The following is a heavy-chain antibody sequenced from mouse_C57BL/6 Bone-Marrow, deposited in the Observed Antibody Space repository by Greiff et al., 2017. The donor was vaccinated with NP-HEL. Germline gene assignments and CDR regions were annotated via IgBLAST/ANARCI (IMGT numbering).Heavy chain of an antibody. Sequence: VQLQQPGAELVMPGASVKLSCKASGYTFTSYWMHWVKQRPGQGLEWIGEIDPSASYTNYNQKFKGKSTLTVDKSSSTAYMQLSSLTSEDSAVYYCAIFAYWGQGTLVTVSA. V-gene: IGHV1-69*01. J-gene: IGHJ3*01. CDR1: GYTFTSYW. CDR2: IDPSASYT. CDR3: AIFAY.